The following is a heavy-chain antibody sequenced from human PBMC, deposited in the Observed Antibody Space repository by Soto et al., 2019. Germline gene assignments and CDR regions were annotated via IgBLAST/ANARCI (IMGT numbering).Heavy chain of an antibody. CDR3: ARAVRRAVVRGVKNYYYDGMDV. CDR1: GGTFSSYA. V-gene: IGHV1-69*01. J-gene: IGHJ6*02. D-gene: IGHD3-10*01. CDR2: IIPIFGTA. Sequence: QVPLVQSGAEVKKPGSSVKVSCKASGGTFSSYAISWVRQAPGQGLEWMVGIIPIFGTANYAQKFQGRVQITAEECTCTADMELISLRSAGTAVYYCARAVRRAVVRGVKNYYYDGMDVWVQGTTVTVS.